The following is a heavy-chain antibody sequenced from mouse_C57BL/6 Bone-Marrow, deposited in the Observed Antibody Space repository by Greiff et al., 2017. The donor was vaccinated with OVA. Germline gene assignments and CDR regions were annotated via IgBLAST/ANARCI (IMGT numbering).Heavy chain of an antibody. D-gene: IGHD2-1*01. Sequence: VQLQQSGAELARPGASVKLSCKASGYTFTSYGISWVKQRTGQGLEWIGEIYPRSGNTYYNEKFKGKATLTADKSSSTAYMELRSLTSEDSAVXFCARRRYYGIYDAMDYWGQGTSVTVSS. V-gene: IGHV1-81*01. CDR2: IYPRSGNT. CDR1: GYTFTSYG. CDR3: ARRRYYGIYDAMDY. J-gene: IGHJ4*01.